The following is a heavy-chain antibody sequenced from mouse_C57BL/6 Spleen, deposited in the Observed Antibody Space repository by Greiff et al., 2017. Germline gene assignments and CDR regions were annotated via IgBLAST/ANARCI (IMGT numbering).Heavy chain of an antibody. Sequence: EVQLQQSGPELVKPGASVKISCKASGYTFTDYYMNWVKQSHGKSLEWIGDIIPNNGGTSYNQKFKGKATLTVDKSSSTAYMELRSLTSEDSAVYYCARWDRGDYWGQGTTLTVSS. CDR2: IIPNNGGT. V-gene: IGHV1-26*01. CDR3: ARWDRGDY. D-gene: IGHD2-14*01. CDR1: GYTFTDYY. J-gene: IGHJ2*01.